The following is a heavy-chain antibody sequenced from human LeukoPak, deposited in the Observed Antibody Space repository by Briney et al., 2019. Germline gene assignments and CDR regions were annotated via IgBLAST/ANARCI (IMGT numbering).Heavy chain of an antibody. D-gene: IGHD4-17*01. CDR1: GLTVSSNY. V-gene: IGHV3-66*01. J-gene: IGHJ4*02. Sequence: GGSQRLSCVVSGLTVSSNYVSWVRQAPGKGLEWVSVIYSGGTTNYADSVKGRFLVYRDNSKNTLYLQMNSLRAEDTAVYYCASKLTTGYWGQGTLVTVSS. CDR2: IYSGGTT. CDR3: ASKLTTGY.